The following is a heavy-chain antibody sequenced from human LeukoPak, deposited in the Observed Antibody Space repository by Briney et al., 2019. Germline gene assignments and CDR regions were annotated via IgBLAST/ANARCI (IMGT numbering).Heavy chain of an antibody. CDR2: INHSGYT. D-gene: IGHD1-14*01. CDR3: TRMTTGHDY. Sequence: PSETLSLTCAVSGVSFNDYYWGWVRQSPGKGLEWIGEINHSGYTNDSPSLKSRVTISIDTSRKQFSLNLRSVTVADTAVYYCTRMTTGHDYWGQGTLVTVSS. CDR1: GVSFNDYY. V-gene: IGHV4-34*01. J-gene: IGHJ4*02.